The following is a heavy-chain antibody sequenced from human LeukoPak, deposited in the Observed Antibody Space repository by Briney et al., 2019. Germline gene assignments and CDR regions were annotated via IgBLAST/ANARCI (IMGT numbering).Heavy chain of an antibody. CDR2: ISSSGSTI. J-gene: IGHJ5*02. V-gene: IGHV3-48*03. D-gene: IGHD6-19*01. CDR1: GFTFSSYE. Sequence: GGSLRLSCAASGFTFSSYEMNWVRQAPGKGLEWVSYISSSGSTIYYADSVKGRFTISRDNAKNSLYLQMNSLRAEDTAVYYCARDLLEQWLVPVDWFDPRGQGTLVTVSS. CDR3: ARDLLEQWLVPVDWFDP.